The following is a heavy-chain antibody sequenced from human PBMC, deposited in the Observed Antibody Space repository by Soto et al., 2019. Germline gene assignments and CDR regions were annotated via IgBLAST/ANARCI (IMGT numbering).Heavy chain of an antibody. CDR1: GGSISSYY. CDR3: ARDQGALPWLGYYYGMDV. CDR2: IYYSGST. V-gene: IGHV4-59*01. Sequence: PSETLSLTCTVSGGSISSYYWSWIRQPPGKGLEWIGYIYYSGSTNYNPSLKSRVTISVDTSKNQFSLKLSSVTAADTAVYYCARDQGALPWLGYYYGMDVWGQGNTVTVSS. J-gene: IGHJ6*02. D-gene: IGHD1-26*01.